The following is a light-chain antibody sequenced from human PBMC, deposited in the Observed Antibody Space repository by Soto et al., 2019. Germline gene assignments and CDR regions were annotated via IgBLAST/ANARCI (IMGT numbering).Light chain of an antibody. Sequence: IQLTQSPSPLSASVGDRVTITCRASQGITSYLAWYQQKPGKAPKLLIYAASTLHSGVPSRFSGSGSGTDFTLTISSLQPEDFATYYCQQVNSFPFTFGHGTKVEI. J-gene: IGKJ3*01. CDR1: QGITSY. V-gene: IGKV1-9*01. CDR2: AAS. CDR3: QQVNSFPFT.